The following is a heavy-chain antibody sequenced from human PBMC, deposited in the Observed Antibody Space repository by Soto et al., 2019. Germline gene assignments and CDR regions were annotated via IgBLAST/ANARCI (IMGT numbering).Heavy chain of an antibody. V-gene: IGHV1-18*04. Sequence: ASVKVSCKASGYTFTSYGISWVRQAPGQGLEWMGWIRAYNGYTNYAQKFQGRVTVTTDTSTRTAYMELRSLISDDTAVYYCARASDGYRSGWYVGYFDFWGQGTLVTVSS. CDR3: ARASDGYRSGWYVGYFDF. J-gene: IGHJ4*02. CDR1: GYTFTSYG. D-gene: IGHD6-19*01. CDR2: IRAYNGYT.